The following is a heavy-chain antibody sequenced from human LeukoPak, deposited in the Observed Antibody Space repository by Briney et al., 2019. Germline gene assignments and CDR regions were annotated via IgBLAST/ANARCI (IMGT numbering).Heavy chain of an antibody. CDR3: ARSQSGSYEFDY. Sequence: SVKVSCKASGGTFSTYAIGWVRQAPGQGLEWMGGIIPIFGTTNFAQKFQGRVTITADESTSTAYMELSSLRSEDTAVYYCARSQSGSYEFDYWGQGTLVTVSS. J-gene: IGHJ4*02. V-gene: IGHV1-69*01. CDR1: GGTFSTYA. CDR2: IIPIFGTT. D-gene: IGHD1-26*01.